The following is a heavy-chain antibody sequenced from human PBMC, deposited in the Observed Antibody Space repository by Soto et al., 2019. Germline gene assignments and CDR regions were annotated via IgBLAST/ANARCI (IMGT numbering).Heavy chain of an antibody. D-gene: IGHD4-17*01. CDR1: GGSISSGAFY. V-gene: IGHV4-31*03. CDR2: IHYSGYT. J-gene: IGHJ4*02. CDR3: ARDRDYGDSPFEY. Sequence: QVQLQESGPGLVKPSQTLYLTCTVSGGSISSGAFYWSWIRQHPGKGLEFIGYIHYSGYTYYNPSLKSRVTISLDKSKNQFSLKLSSVTAADTAVYYCARDRDYGDSPFEYWGQGTLVTVSS.